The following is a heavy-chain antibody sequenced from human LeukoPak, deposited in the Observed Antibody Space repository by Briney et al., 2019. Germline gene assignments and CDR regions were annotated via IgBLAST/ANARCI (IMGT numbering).Heavy chain of an antibody. CDR2: IYYTGST. V-gene: IGHV4-59*01. J-gene: IGHJ4*02. CDR3: AREEVGAAAGTFDY. D-gene: IGHD6-13*01. CDR1: GGSISDYY. Sequence: SETLSLTCTVSGGSISDYYWSWIRQPPGKRLAGIGYIYYTGSTNYTPSLKSRVTISITTSTNQLSLKLTSVTATDTAVYYCAREEVGAAAGTFDYWGQGTLVTVSS.